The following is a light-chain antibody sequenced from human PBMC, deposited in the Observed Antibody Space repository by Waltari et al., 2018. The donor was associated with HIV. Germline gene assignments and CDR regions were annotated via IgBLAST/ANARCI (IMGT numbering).Light chain of an antibody. V-gene: IGLV7-46*01. J-gene: IGLJ3*02. CDR3: LLSYSGASWV. Sequence: QAVVTQEPSLTVSPGGTVTLTCGSSTGPVTSGHSPYWFQQKPGQAPRTLIYDTSNKPSWTPARFSGSLLGGKAALTLSGAHPEDEAEYYCLLSYSGASWVFGGGTKLTVL. CDR1: TGPVTSGHS. CDR2: DTS.